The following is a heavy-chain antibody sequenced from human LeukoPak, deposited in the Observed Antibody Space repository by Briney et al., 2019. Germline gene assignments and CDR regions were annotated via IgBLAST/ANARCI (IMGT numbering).Heavy chain of an antibody. D-gene: IGHD6-13*01. Sequence: GGSLRLSCAASGFTFSDYYMSWIRQAPGKGLEWVSYISSSGSYTNYADSVKGRFTISRDNAKNSLYLQMNSLTAEDTAVYYCARGDSSSPSHSDYWGQGTLVTVSS. V-gene: IGHV3-11*06. J-gene: IGHJ4*02. CDR1: GFTFSDYY. CDR2: ISSSGSYT. CDR3: ARGDSSSPSHSDY.